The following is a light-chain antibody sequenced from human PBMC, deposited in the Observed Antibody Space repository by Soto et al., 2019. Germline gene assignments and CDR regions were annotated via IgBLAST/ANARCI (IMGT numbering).Light chain of an antibody. Sequence: QPVLTQPASLSGSPGQSITISCTGTSSDIGAYDYVSWLQQHPGKAPKLMISEVNNRPSGVSNRFSGSKSGNTAYLTISGLQVEDEAEYFCFAFTATGTHVFGTGTKVTVL. CDR1: SSDIGAYDY. CDR2: EVN. J-gene: IGLJ1*01. V-gene: IGLV2-14*01. CDR3: FAFTATGTHV.